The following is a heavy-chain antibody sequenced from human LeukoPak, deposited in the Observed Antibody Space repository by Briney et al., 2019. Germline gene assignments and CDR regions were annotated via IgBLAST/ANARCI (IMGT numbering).Heavy chain of an antibody. D-gene: IGHD3-10*01. CDR1: GGSISSSSYY. J-gene: IGHJ4*02. Sequence: SETLSLTCTVSGGSISSSSYYRGWIRQPPGKGLEWIGSIYYSGSTYYNPSLKSRVTISVDTSKNQFSLKLSSVTAADTAVYYCAREGMARGFGGNNWGQGTLVTVSS. CDR2: IYYSGST. V-gene: IGHV4-39*02. CDR3: AREGMARGFGGNN.